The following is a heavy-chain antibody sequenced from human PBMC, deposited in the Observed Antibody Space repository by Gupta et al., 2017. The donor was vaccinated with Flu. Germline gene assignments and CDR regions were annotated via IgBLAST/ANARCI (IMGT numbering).Heavy chain of an antibody. D-gene: IGHD3-3*02. CDR3: ARAAFLEWLLQYYYYYYGMDV. CDR2: ISSSSSYI. V-gene: IGHV3-21*01. J-gene: IGHJ6*02. Sequence: VRQAPGKGLEWFSSISSSSSYIYYEDSVKGRFTISRDNAKNSLYLQMNSLRAEDTAVYYCARAAFLEWLLQYYYYYYGMDVWGQGTTVTVSS.